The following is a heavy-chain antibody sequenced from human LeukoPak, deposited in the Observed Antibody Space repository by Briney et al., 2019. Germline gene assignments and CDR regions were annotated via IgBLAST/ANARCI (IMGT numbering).Heavy chain of an antibody. CDR1: GFTFSDYY. J-gene: IGHJ6*03. CDR3: ARGAITIFGVVITNYMDV. V-gene: IGHV3-11*04. D-gene: IGHD3-3*01. Sequence: GGSLRLSCAASGFTFSDYYMSWIRQAPGKGLEWVSYISSSGSTIYYADSVKGRFTISRDNAKNSLYLQMNSLRAEDTAVYYCARGAITIFGVVITNYMDVWGKGTTVTASS. CDR2: ISSSGSTI.